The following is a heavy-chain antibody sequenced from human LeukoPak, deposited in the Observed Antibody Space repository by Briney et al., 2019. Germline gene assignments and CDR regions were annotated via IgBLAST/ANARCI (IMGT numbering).Heavy chain of an antibody. V-gene: IGHV5-51*01. CDR1: GYRFTNYW. CDR3: ARQGVYYSDSSAFYH. CDR2: IYPGDSDI. D-gene: IGHD3-22*01. J-gene: IGHJ4*01. Sequence: GESLKISCKASGYRFTNYWIAWVRQMPGKGLELMGSIYPGDSDIRYSPSFQGQVTISADKSFTTAYLQWRSLKASDTAIYYCARQGVYYSDSSAFYHWGHGTRVTVSS.